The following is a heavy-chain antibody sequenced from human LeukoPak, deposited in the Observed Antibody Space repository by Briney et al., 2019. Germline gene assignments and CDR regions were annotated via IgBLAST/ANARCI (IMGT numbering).Heavy chain of an antibody. CDR3: ARDARFGELKD. V-gene: IGHV3-30*03. J-gene: IGHJ4*02. CDR1: EFTFSSYA. Sequence: GTSLRLSCAASEFTFSSYAMHWVRQAPGKGLEWVAFISYHGSNKYYADSVKGRFTISRDNSKNTLYLQMNSLRAEDTAVYYCARDARFGELKDWGQGTLVTVSS. D-gene: IGHD3-10*01. CDR2: ISYHGSNK.